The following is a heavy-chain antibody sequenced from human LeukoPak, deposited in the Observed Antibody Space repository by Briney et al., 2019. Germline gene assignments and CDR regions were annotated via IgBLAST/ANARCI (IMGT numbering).Heavy chain of an antibody. CDR3: AKGRPNMITFGGVIVKVYY. Sequence: PGGSLRLSCAASGFTFSSYAMSWVRQAPGKGLEWVSAISGSGGSTYYADSVKGRFTISRDNSKNTLYLQMNSLRAEDTAVYYWAKGRPNMITFGGVIVKVYYWGQGTLVTVSS. V-gene: IGHV3-23*01. CDR2: ISGSGGST. J-gene: IGHJ4*02. D-gene: IGHD3-16*02. CDR1: GFTFSSYA.